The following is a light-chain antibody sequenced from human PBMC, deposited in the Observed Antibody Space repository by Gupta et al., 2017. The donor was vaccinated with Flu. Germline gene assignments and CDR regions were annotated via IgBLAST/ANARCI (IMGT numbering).Light chain of an antibody. CDR3: QHYNNWPIT. V-gene: IGKV3-15*01. Sequence: EVVLTQSPATSSLSPGERATLSCRASQSISKYLAWYQQKPGQSPRLLIYDASTRDAGLPDRFSGSGSGTEFTLTISSLESEDFAVYYCQHYNNWPITFGGGTKVEIK. CDR1: QSISKY. J-gene: IGKJ4*01. CDR2: DAS.